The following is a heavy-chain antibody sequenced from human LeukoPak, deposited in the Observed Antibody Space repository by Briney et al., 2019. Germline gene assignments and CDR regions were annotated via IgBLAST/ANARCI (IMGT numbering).Heavy chain of an antibody. V-gene: IGHV3-64D*06. CDR3: VRRPYCGGDCYYFDY. Sequence: PGGSLRLSCSASGFTFSSYAMHWVRQAPGKGLEYASTISSSGGSTYYADSVKGRFTISRDNSKNTLYLQMSSLRAEDTAVYYCVRRPYCGGDCYYFDYWGQGTLVTVSS. J-gene: IGHJ4*02. CDR2: ISSSGGST. CDR1: GFTFSSYA. D-gene: IGHD2-21*02.